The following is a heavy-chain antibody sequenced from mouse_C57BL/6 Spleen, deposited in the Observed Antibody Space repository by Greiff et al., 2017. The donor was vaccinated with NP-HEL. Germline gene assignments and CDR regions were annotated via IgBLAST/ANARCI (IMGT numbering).Heavy chain of an antibody. Sequence: VKLMESGPGLVQPSQSLSITCTVSGFSLTSYGVHWVRPSPGKGLEWLGVIWSGGSTDYNAAFISRLSISKDNSKSQVFFKMNSLQADDTAIYYCARIYYDYDNYFDYWGQGITLTVSS. D-gene: IGHD2-4*01. CDR1: GFSLTSYG. CDR2: IWSGGST. CDR3: ARIYYDYDNYFDY. V-gene: IGHV2-2*01. J-gene: IGHJ2*01.